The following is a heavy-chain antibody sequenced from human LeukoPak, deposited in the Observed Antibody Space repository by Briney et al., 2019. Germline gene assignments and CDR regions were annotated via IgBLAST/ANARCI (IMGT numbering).Heavy chain of an antibody. CDR1: GFTYDDYA. CDR2: ISWNSGSI. Sequence: PGGSLSLSCAASGFTYDDYAMHWLRQAPGKGLEWVSGISWNSGSIGYADSVKGRFTISRDNAKNSLYLQMNSLRAEDTALYYCAKDRTMIASDGMDVWGQGTTVTVSS. D-gene: IGHD3-22*01. V-gene: IGHV3-9*01. J-gene: IGHJ6*02. CDR3: AKDRTMIASDGMDV.